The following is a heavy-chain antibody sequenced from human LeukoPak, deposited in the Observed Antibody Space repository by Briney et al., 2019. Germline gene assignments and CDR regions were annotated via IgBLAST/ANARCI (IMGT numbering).Heavy chain of an antibody. Sequence: GGSLRLSCAASGFTFSSYEMNWVRQAPGKGLEWVSYISSSGSTIYYADSVKGRFTISRDNAKNLLYLQMNSLRAEDTAVYYCASLPDDDIGGPDWFDPWGQGTLVTVSS. CDR3: ASLPDDDIGGPDWFDP. J-gene: IGHJ5*02. D-gene: IGHD3-9*01. CDR2: ISSSGSTI. V-gene: IGHV3-48*03. CDR1: GFTFSSYE.